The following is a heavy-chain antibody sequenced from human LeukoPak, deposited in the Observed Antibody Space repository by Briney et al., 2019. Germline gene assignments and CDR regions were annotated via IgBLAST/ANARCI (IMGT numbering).Heavy chain of an antibody. J-gene: IGHJ1*01. Sequence: ASVKVSCKASGGTFSSYAISWVRQAPGRGLEWMGRIIPILGIANYAQKFQGRVTITADKSTSTAYMELSSLRSEDTAVYYCARITSGYDSWIAEYFQHWGQGTLVTVSS. D-gene: IGHD5-12*01. CDR3: ARITSGYDSWIAEYFQH. V-gene: IGHV1-69*04. CDR1: GGTFSSYA. CDR2: IIPILGIA.